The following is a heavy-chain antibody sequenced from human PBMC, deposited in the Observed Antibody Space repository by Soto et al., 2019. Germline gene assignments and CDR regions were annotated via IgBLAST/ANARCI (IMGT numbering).Heavy chain of an antibody. Sequence: GGSLRLSCAASGFAFSSYCIHWVRQAPGKGLEWVAGISYDGSNEHYTDSVKGRFTISRDNSKNTLYLQMNSLRAEDTAVYYCAKDTYFYDTSDYYIFDYWGQGTLVTVSS. V-gene: IGHV3-30*18. D-gene: IGHD3-22*01. CDR2: ISYDGSNE. CDR1: GFAFSSYC. J-gene: IGHJ4*02. CDR3: AKDTYFYDTSDYYIFDY.